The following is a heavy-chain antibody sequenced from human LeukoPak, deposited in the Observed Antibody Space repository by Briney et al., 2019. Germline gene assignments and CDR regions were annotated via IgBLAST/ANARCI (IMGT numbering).Heavy chain of an antibody. CDR2: INQDGTTK. Sequence: GGSLRLSCAASGFGFSSYWMSWVRHNPGKGLEWVANINQDGTTKYYRDFAKGRFTISRDNAQNSLYLQINSLRAEDTAVYYCAREKGSMIRAMAFEMWGQGTMVTVSS. CDR1: GFGFSSYW. J-gene: IGHJ3*02. D-gene: IGHD3-10*01. CDR3: AREKGSMIRAMAFEM. V-gene: IGHV3-7*01.